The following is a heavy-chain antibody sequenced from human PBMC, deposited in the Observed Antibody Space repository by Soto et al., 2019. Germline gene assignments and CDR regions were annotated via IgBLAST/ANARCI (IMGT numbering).Heavy chain of an antibody. D-gene: IGHD3-22*01. CDR2: IYYSGST. Sequence: QLQLQESGPGLVKPSETLSLTCTVSGGSISSSSYYWGWIRQPPGKGLEWIGSIYYSGSTYYNPSLKSRVTISVDTSKNQFSLKLSSVTAADTAVYYCAERPLNYDSSGNLAFDIWGQGTMVTVSS. V-gene: IGHV4-39*01. CDR3: AERPLNYDSSGNLAFDI. CDR1: GGSISSSSYY. J-gene: IGHJ3*02.